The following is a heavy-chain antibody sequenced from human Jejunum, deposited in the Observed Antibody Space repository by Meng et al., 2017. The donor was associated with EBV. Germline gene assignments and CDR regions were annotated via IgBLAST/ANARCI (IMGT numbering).Heavy chain of an antibody. V-gene: IGHV1-2*06. Sequence: QWKLVQFGVEVKKPGASVKVSCKASGYIFTDYYTHWVRQAPGQGLEWVGRMNSNSGSTNYAQKFQGRVTMTRDTSISTAYMDLSGLRSDDTAVYYCARATLSGYHDRFFDYWGQGTLVTVSS. J-gene: IGHJ4*02. CDR2: MNSNSGST. D-gene: IGHD3-9*01. CDR3: ARATLSGYHDRFFDY. CDR1: GYIFTDYY.